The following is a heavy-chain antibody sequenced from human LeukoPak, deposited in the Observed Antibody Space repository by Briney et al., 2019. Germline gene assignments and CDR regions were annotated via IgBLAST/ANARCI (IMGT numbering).Heavy chain of an antibody. Sequence: SETLSLTCTVSGDSISSSYWSWIRQSPGKGLEWIGYISDSGSTFYNPSLKSRVTVSVDTSKNQISLELSSVAPADTAVYYCARDCTGGSRYPMYGMDVWGQGTTVTVSS. CDR3: ARDCTGGSRYPMYGMDV. CDR2: ISDSGST. J-gene: IGHJ6*02. D-gene: IGHD2-15*01. CDR1: GDSISSSY. V-gene: IGHV4-59*01.